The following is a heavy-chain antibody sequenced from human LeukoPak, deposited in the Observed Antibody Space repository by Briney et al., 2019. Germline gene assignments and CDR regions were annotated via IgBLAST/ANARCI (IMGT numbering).Heavy chain of an antibody. CDR3: AKGYNWNDIDY. CDR2: ITWDGGST. V-gene: IGHV3-43*01. J-gene: IGHJ4*02. CDR1: GFTFGDYN. D-gene: IGHD1-1*01. Sequence: GGSLRLSCAASGFTFGDYNMHWVRQAPGKGLEWVSLITWDGGSTYYADSVKGRFTISRDNSKNSLYLQMNSLRTEDTALYYCAKGYNWNDIDYWGQGTLSPSPQ.